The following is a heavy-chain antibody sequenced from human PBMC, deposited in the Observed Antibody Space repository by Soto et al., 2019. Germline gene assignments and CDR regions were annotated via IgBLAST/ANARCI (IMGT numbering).Heavy chain of an antibody. CDR1: GGTFSSYA. CDR3: AGMIIIIVVSGEKEEYYYGLDV. J-gene: IGHJ6*02. Sequence: SVKVSCKASGGTFSSYAISRVRQAPGQGLEWMGGIIPIFGTANYAQKFQGRVTITADESTSTAYMELSSLRSEDTAVYYCAGMIIIIVVSGEKEEYYYGLDVWGQGTTVTVSS. V-gene: IGHV1-69*13. CDR2: IIPIFGTA. D-gene: IGHD3-22*01.